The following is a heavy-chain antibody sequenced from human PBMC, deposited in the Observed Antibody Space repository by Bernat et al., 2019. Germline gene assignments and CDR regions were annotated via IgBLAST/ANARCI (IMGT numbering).Heavy chain of an antibody. CDR2: VSYTRST. J-gene: IGHJ4*02. D-gene: IGHD3-10*02. CDR3: ARMFPPLTDYYFDS. Sequence: QVQLQESGPGLVKPSETLSLTCTVSGGSISNYYWGWVRQPPGKELEWIGYVSYTRSTHYTPHLKSRATVSLDTSDNQFSLNLSSVTAADTAVYYCARMFPPLTDYYFDSWGQGTLVTVSS. V-gene: IGHV4-59*08. CDR1: GGSISNYY.